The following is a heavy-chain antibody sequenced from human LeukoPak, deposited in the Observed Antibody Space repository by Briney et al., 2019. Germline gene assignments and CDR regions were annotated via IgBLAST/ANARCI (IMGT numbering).Heavy chain of an antibody. D-gene: IGHD4-23*01. CDR2: INPSGGST. V-gene: IGHV1-46*01. CDR3: AREDPNCGGNSVLPFDY. J-gene: IGHJ4*02. CDR1: GYTFTSYY. Sequence: ASVKVSCKASGYTFTSYYMHWVRQAPGQGLEWMGIINPSGGSTSYAQKFQGRVTMTRDTSTSTVYMELSSLRSEDTAVYYCAREDPNCGGNSVLPFDYWGQGTLVTVSS.